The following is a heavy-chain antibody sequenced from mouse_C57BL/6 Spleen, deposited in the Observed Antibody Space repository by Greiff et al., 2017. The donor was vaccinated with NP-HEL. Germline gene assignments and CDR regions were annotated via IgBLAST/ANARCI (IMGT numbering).Heavy chain of an antibody. CDR1: GYAFSSSW. V-gene: IGHV1-82*01. J-gene: IGHJ4*01. Sequence: VQLQQSGPELVKPGASVKISCKASGYAFSSSWMNWVKQRPGKGLEWIGRIYPGDGDTNYNGKFKGKATLTADKSSSTAYMQLSSLTSEDSAVYFCARDGSTGGLSAMDYWGQGTSVTVSS. CDR3: ARDGSTGGLSAMDY. D-gene: IGHD1-1*01. CDR2: IYPGDGDT.